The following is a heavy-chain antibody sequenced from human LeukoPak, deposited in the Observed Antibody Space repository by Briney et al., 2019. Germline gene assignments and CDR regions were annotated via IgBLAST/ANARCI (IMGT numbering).Heavy chain of an antibody. CDR2: ISYDGSNK. D-gene: IGHD2-15*01. J-gene: IGHJ4*02. CDR3: AKDLVAYVFDS. CDR1: TFTPTSFG. V-gene: IGHV3-30*18. Sequence: GRSLRLSCPLSTFTPTSFGTQWVGPAPGNGMGWDAVISYDGSNKYYAGSGKGRFTISRDKSKHTLYLQMSSLRTEGSCLYYCAKDLVAYVFDSWGQGTLVTVSS.